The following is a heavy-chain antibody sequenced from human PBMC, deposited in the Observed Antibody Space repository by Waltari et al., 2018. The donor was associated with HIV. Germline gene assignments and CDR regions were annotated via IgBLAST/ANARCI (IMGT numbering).Heavy chain of an antibody. V-gene: IGHV3-23*01. J-gene: IGHJ5*02. D-gene: IGHD6-19*01. CDR1: GFTFSNYA. CDR3: AKGGRAVAGNWFDP. Sequence: EVQLLESGGGLVQPGGSLRLSCAASGFTFSNYAINWVRQAPGKGLEWVSAISGRGGSTTYADSVKGRFSISRDNSKNTLYLQMNSLRPEDTAIYYCAKGGRAVAGNWFDPWGQGTLVTVSS. CDR2: ISGRGGST.